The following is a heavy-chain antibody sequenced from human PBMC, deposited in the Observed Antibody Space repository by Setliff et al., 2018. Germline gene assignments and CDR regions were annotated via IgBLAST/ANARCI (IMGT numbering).Heavy chain of an antibody. CDR3: ARVESMVRGKNILRHFDY. J-gene: IGHJ4*02. Sequence: ASVKVSCKTSGYTFSDYGIAWVRQAPGQGLEWMGWISVHNGNTKYAQNLQGRLTLSTDRSTNTVYMELGSLTTDDTAIYYCARVESMVRGKNILRHFDYWGQGTQVTVS. D-gene: IGHD3-10*01. V-gene: IGHV1-18*04. CDR1: GYTFSDYG. CDR2: ISVHNGNT.